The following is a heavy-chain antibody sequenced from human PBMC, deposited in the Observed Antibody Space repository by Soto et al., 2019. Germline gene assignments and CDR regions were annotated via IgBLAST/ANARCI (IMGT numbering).Heavy chain of an antibody. Sequence: EVQVLESGGGLVQPGGSLRLSCTASGFTFSTYAMSWVRQAPGEGLEWVSSISAGGDTTYYADSAKGRFTISRDNSKNTLWLQMNSVRAEDTALFYCAKGRLAYSSSPFDYWGQGTLFTVSS. CDR3: AKGRLAYSSSPFDY. V-gene: IGHV3-23*01. J-gene: IGHJ4*02. D-gene: IGHD6-6*01. CDR1: GFTFSTYA. CDR2: ISAGGDTT.